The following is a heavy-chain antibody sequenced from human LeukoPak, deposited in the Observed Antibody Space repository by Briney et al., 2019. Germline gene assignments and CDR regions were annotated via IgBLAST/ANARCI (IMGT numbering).Heavy chain of an antibody. V-gene: IGHV3-30-3*01. CDR3: ARDLDGDQGAFDI. J-gene: IGHJ3*02. Sequence: GGSLRLSCAASGFTFDDYTMHWVRQAPGKGLEWVAVISYDGSNKYYADSVKGRFTISRDNSKNTLYLQMNSLRAEDTAVYYCARDLDGDQGAFDIWGQGTMVTVSS. D-gene: IGHD4-17*01. CDR2: ISYDGSNK. CDR1: GFTFDDYT.